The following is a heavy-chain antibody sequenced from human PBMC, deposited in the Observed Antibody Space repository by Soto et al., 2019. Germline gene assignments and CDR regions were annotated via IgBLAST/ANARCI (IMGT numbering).Heavy chain of an antibody. CDR3: ARDRSHSSSWSPGFDY. CDR2: ISSSSSTI. D-gene: IGHD6-13*01. Sequence: GGPPLLSSASSGVTFSGSSRNCVSQAPGEGLEWVSYISSSSSTIYYADSVKGRFTISRDNAKNSLYLQMNSLRDEDTAVYYCARDRSHSSSWSPGFDYWGQGTLVTVSS. CDR1: GVTFSGSS. V-gene: IGHV3-48*02. J-gene: IGHJ4*02.